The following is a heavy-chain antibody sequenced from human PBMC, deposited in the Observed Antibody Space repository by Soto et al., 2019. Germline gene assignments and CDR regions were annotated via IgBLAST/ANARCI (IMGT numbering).Heavy chain of an antibody. CDR1: GFTFSTYS. V-gene: IGHV3-48*01. CDR3: ASQESSSDGPEVED. J-gene: IGHJ4*01. CDR2: IDGSSSNI. D-gene: IGHD6-6*01. Sequence: PGGSLRLSCAASGFTFSTYSMNWVRQAPGGGLEWVSYIDGSSSNIYYADSVKGRFTLSRDNAKKSLYLQMNSLRAGDSAVYYCASQESSSDGPEVEDWGLGTVGTDSS.